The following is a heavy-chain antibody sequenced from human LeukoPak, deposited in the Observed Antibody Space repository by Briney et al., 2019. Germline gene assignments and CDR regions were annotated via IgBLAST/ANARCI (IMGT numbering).Heavy chain of an antibody. Sequence: SETLSLTCTVSGGSISSYYWSWIRQPPGKGLEWIGSIYHSGSTYYNPSLKSRVTISVDTSKNQFSLKLSSVTAADTAVYYCATGSLAPYYFDYWGQGTLVTVSS. CDR1: GGSISSYY. J-gene: IGHJ4*02. CDR2: IYHSGST. V-gene: IGHV4-59*04. CDR3: ATGSLAPYYFDY. D-gene: IGHD7-27*01.